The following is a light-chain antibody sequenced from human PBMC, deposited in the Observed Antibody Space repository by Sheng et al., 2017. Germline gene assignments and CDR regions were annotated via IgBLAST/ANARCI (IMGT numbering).Light chain of an antibody. CDR2: KAS. CDR3: LQHNSYPPV. CDR1: QSISNW. V-gene: IGKV1-5*03. Sequence: DIQMTQSPSTLSASVGDRVTITCRASQSISNWLAWYQQKPGKAPNLLIYKASTLESGVPSRFSGSGSGTEFTLTISSLQPEDFATYYCLQHNSYPPVFGQGTKVEIK. J-gene: IGKJ1*01.